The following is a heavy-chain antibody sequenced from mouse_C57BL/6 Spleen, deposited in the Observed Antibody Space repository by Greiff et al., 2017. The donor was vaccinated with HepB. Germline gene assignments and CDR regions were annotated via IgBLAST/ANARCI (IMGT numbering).Heavy chain of an antibody. V-gene: IGHV1-15*01. Sequence: QVQLQQSGAELVRPGASVTLSCKASGYTFTDYEMHWVKQTPVHGLEWIGAIDPETGGTAYNQKFKGKAKLTADKSSSTAYMELRSLTSEDSAVYYCTRGLKYFDVWGTGTTVTVSS. CDR2: IDPETGGT. D-gene: IGHD1-3*01. J-gene: IGHJ1*03. CDR3: TRGLKYFDV. CDR1: GYTFTDYE.